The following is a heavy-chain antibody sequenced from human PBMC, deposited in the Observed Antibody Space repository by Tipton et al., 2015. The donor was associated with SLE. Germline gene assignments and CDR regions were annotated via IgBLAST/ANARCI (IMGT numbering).Heavy chain of an antibody. D-gene: IGHD6-13*01. CDR2: FDPEDGET. CDR3: ATEAVAAAGPRRYFDY. CDR1: GYTLTELS. Sequence: QSGPEVKKPGASVKVSCKVSGYTLTELSMHWVRQAPGKGLEWMGGFDPEDGETIYAQKFQGRVTMTEDTSTDTAYMELSSLRSEDTAVYYCATEAVAAAGPRRYFDYWGQGTLVTVSS. J-gene: IGHJ4*02. V-gene: IGHV1-24*01.